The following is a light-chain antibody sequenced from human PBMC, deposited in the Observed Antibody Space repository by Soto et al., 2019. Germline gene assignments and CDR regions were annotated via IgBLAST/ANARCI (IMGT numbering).Light chain of an antibody. Sequence: QSALTQPASVSGSPGQSITISCTGTSSDVGSYNLVSWYQHHPGKAPKLMIYEVSKRPSGVSNRLSGSKSDNTASLTISGLQAEDEADYYCCSYAGSSTYVVFGGGTKLTVL. CDR3: CSYAGSSTYVV. V-gene: IGLV2-23*02. J-gene: IGLJ2*01. CDR2: EVS. CDR1: SSDVGSYNL.